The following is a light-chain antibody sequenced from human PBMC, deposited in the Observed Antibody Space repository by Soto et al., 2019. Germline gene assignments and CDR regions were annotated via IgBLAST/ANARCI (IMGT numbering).Light chain of an antibody. Sequence: EIVLTQSPGTLSLSPGERATLSCRASQGVGRFLAWYQQKPGQAPRLLIYGASGRATGTPDRFSGSGSGTDFTLTISRLEPEDFAEYHCQQHDSPPLTFGGGTKVEIK. J-gene: IGKJ4*01. V-gene: IGKV3-20*01. CDR1: QGVGRF. CDR3: QQHDSPPLT. CDR2: GAS.